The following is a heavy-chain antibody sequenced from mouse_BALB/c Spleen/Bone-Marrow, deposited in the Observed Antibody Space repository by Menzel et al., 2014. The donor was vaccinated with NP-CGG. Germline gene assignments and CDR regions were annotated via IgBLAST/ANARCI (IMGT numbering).Heavy chain of an antibody. CDR2: ISYSGST. J-gene: IGHJ4*01. D-gene: IGHD1-1*01. V-gene: IGHV3-8*02. Sequence: EVQLQQSGPSLVKPSQILSLTCSVTGDSITSGYWNWIRKFPGNKLEYMGYISYSGSTYYNPSLKSRISITRDTSKNQYYLQLNSVTTEDTATYYCARILLRSYAMDYWGQGTSVTVSS. CDR1: GDSITSGY. CDR3: ARILLRSYAMDY.